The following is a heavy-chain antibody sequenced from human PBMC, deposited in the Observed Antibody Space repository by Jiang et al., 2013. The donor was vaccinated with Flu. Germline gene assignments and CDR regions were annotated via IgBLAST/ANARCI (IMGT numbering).Heavy chain of an antibody. CDR1: GGSFSGYY. V-gene: IGHV4-34*01. CDR3: ARVRYSSSWGNWFDP. Sequence: SLTCAVYGGSFSGYYWSWIRQPPGKGLEWIGEINHSGSTNYNPSLKSRVTISVDTSKNQFSLKLSSVTAADTAVYYCARVRYSSSWGNWFDPWGQGTLVTVSS. CDR2: INHSGST. J-gene: IGHJ5*02. D-gene: IGHD6-13*01.